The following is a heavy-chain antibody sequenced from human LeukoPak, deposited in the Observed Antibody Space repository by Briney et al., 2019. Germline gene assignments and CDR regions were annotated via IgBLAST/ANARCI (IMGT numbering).Heavy chain of an antibody. CDR2: ISADNANT. J-gene: IGHJ4*02. D-gene: IGHD3-10*01. CDR3: ASSVGGYYFFDY. Sequence: GASVKVSCKASGYTFTSYGISWVRQAPGQGLEWMGWISADNANTNYAQKFQGRVTMTTDTSTSTAYMELRSLRSDDTAVYYCASSVGGYYFFDYWGQGTLVTVSS. V-gene: IGHV1-18*01. CDR1: GYTFTSYG.